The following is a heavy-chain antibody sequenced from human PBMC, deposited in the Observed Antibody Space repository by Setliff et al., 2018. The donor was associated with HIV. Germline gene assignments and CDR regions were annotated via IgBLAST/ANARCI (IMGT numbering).Heavy chain of an antibody. V-gene: IGHV3-74*01. CDR3: ARDQTSGWYRVADY. Sequence: PGGSLRLSCAASGFTFSSYWMHWVRQAPGKGLVWVSRINSDGSSTSYADSVKGRFTISRDIPKNTLYLQMNSLRADDTAVYYCARDQTSGWYRVADYWGQGTLVTVSS. CDR1: GFTFSSYW. D-gene: IGHD6-19*01. J-gene: IGHJ4*02. CDR2: INSDGSST.